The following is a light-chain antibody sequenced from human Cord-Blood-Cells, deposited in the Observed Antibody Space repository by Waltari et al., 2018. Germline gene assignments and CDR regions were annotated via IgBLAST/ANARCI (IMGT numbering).Light chain of an antibody. CDR2: RNN. J-gene: IGLJ1*01. CDR3: AAWDDSLSGYV. V-gene: IGLV1-47*01. CDR1: SSNTRSNH. Sequence: QSVLTQPPPASGTPGQRVTLPCSGISSNTRSNHVYWYQQLPGTAPKLLIYRNNHRPSGVPDRFSGSKSGTSASLAISGLRSEDEADYYCAAWDDSLSGYVFGTGTKVTVL.